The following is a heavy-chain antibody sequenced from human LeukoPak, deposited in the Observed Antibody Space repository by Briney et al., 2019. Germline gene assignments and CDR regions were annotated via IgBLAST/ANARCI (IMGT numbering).Heavy chain of an antibody. CDR1: GFTFSSYA. V-gene: IGHV3-23*01. Sequence: GGSLRLSCAASGFTFSSYAMSWVRQAPGKGLEWVSAISGSGGSTYYADSVKGRFTISRDNAKNSLYLQMNSLRAEDTAVYYCARDWGIAVADDSWGQGTLVTVSS. J-gene: IGHJ5*01. CDR3: ARDWGIAVADDS. D-gene: IGHD6-19*01. CDR2: ISGSGGST.